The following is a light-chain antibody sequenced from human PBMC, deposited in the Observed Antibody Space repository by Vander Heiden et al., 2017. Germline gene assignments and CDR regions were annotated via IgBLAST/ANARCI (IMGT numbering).Light chain of an antibody. V-gene: IGKV3-20*01. J-gene: IGKJ2*03. CDR2: GAS. Sequence: ELVLMQSPGTLSLSPGERATLSCSASQSVRSSYLAWYQQKPGQSPRLLIYGASSSATGIPDRFSGSGSGTDFTLTISRLEPEDFAVYYCQQYGSSPMYSFGQGTKLEIK. CDR1: QSVRSSY. CDR3: QQYGSSPMYS.